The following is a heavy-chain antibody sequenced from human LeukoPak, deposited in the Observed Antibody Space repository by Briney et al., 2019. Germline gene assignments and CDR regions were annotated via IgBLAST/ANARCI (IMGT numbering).Heavy chain of an antibody. J-gene: IGHJ5*02. V-gene: IGHV3-73*01. CDR1: GITFSGSA. Sequence: GGSLRLSCEASGITFSGSAMHWVRQASGKGLEWVGRIRRNRDNYATAYAASVKGRFIISRDDLKNTAYLQMNSLKTEDTAVYYCTRRFGVNSWWFDPWGQGTLVTVSS. CDR3: TRRFGVNSWWFDP. CDR2: IRRNRDNYAT. D-gene: IGHD4-23*01.